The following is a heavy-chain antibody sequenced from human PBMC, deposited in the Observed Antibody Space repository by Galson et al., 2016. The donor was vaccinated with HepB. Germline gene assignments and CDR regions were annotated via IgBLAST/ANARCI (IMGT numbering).Heavy chain of an antibody. J-gene: IGHJ4*02. D-gene: IGHD1-26*01. CDR1: GYSFTSYY. CDR2: INPSDGST. CDR3: ARVFRVGNTNFDY. V-gene: IGHV1-46*01. Sequence: SVKVSCKASGYSFTSYYMHWVRQAPGQGLEWMGIINPSDGSTNYAQKFQGRVTMTRDTSTSTVYMELRGLRSEDTAVYFCARVFRVGNTNFDYWGQGTLVTVS.